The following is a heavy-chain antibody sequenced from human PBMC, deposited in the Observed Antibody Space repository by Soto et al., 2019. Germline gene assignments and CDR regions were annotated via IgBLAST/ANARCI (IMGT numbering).Heavy chain of an antibody. V-gene: IGHV4-61*01. CDR2: IYYSGST. D-gene: IGHD6-19*01. CDR1: GGSVSSGSYY. CDR3: ARVETSTLAVAGDDGGDY. Sequence: SETLSLTCTVSGGSVSSGSYYWSWIRQPPGKGLEWIGYIYYSGSTNYNPSLKSRVTISVDTSKNQFSLKLSSVTAADTAVYYCARVETSTLAVAGDDGGDYWGQGTLVTVSS. J-gene: IGHJ4*02.